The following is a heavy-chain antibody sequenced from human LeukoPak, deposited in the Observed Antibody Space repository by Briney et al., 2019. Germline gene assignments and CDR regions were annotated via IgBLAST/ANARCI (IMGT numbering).Heavy chain of an antibody. CDR2: INPNSGGT. CDR3: ARGYYYYGMDV. CDR1: GYTFTPYY. J-gene: IGHJ6*02. V-gene: IGHV1-2*02. Sequence: ASLKVSSKASGYTFTPYYMHSVRHAPGQGLEWMGWINPNSGGTNYAQKFQGRVTMTRDTSISTAYMELSRLRSDDTAVYYCARGYYYYGMDVWGQGTTVTVSS.